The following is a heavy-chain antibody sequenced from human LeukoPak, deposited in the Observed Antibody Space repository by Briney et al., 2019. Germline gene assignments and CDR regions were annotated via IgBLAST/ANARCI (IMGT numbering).Heavy chain of an antibody. J-gene: IGHJ4*02. Sequence: PSQTLSHTCTVSGGSISSGSYYWSWIRQPAGKGLEWIGRIYTSGSTNYNPSLKSRVTISVDTSKNQFSLKLSSVTAADTAVYYCARDGSRGSFYFDYWGQGTLVTVSS. CDR1: GGSISSGSYY. D-gene: IGHD3-10*01. CDR3: ARDGSRGSFYFDY. CDR2: IYTSGST. V-gene: IGHV4-61*02.